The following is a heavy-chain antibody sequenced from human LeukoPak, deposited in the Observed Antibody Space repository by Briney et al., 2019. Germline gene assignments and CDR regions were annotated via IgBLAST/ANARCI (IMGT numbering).Heavy chain of an antibody. CDR2: ISAYNGNT. CDR3: ARIPRVVAGPDY. CDR1: GYSFTSYG. J-gene: IGHJ4*02. Sequence: ASVKVSCKASGYSFTSYGISWVRQAPGQGLEWMGWISAYNGNTDYPQKLQGRVTLTTDTSTSTAYMELRSLRSDDSAVYYCARIPRVVAGPDYWGQGTLVRVSS. D-gene: IGHD6-19*01. V-gene: IGHV1-18*01.